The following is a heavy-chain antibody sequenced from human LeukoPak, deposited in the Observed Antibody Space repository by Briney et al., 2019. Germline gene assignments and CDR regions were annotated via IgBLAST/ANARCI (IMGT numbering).Heavy chain of an antibody. CDR1: GYTFTGYY. J-gene: IGHJ4*02. CDR2: INPNSGGT. CDR3: ARACITMVRGVTAGFGY. V-gene: IGHV1-2*02. D-gene: IGHD3-10*01. Sequence: GASVRVSCKASGYTFTGYYMHWVRQAPGQGLEWMGWINPNSGGTNYAQKFQGRVTMTRDTSISTAYMELSRLRSDDTAVYYCARACITMVRGVTAGFGYWGQGTLVTVSS.